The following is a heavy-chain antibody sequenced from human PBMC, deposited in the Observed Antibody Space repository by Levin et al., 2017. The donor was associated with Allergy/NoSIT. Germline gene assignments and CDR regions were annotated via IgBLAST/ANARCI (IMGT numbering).Heavy chain of an antibody. V-gene: IGHV3-11*01. CDR1: GFTFSDYY. CDR3: ARVLEYSSSSLFYYYYYGMDV. D-gene: IGHD6-6*01. Sequence: GESLKISCAASGFTFSDYYMSWIRQAPGKGLEWVSYISSSGSTIYYADSVKGRFTISRDNAKNSLYLQMNSLRAEDTAVYYCARVLEYSSSSLFYYYYYGMDVWGQGTTVTVSS. CDR2: ISSSGSTI. J-gene: IGHJ6*02.